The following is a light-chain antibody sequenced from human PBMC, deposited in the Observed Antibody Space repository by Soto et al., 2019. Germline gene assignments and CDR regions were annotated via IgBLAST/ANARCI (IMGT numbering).Light chain of an antibody. CDR2: GAS. CDR1: QSISSN. J-gene: IGKJ1*01. Sequence: KVMTQSPATLSVSPGERATLSCRASQSISSNLAWYQQKPGQAPRLLIYGASTRATGIPVRFSGSGSGTEFTLTISSLQSEAFAVYYCQQYNTWPPTWTFGQGTKVEIK. CDR3: QQYNTWPPTWT. V-gene: IGKV3-15*01.